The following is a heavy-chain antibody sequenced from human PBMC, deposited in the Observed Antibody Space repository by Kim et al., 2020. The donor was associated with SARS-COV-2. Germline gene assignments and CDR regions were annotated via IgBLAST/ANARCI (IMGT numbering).Heavy chain of an antibody. CDR3: ARGDILTGYYSNYYYYGMDV. D-gene: IGHD3-9*01. Sequence: TGNGLEWVSAFGTAGKTYYPGSVKVRFTISRENAKNSLYLQMNSLRAGDTAVYYCARGDILTGYYSNYYYYGMDVWGQGTTVTVSS. CDR2: FGTAGKT. J-gene: IGHJ6*02. V-gene: IGHV3-13*04.